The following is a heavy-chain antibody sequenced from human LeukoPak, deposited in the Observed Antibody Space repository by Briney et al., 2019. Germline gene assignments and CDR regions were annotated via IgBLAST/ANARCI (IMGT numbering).Heavy chain of an antibody. CDR1: GYSITSGYY. Sequence: SETLSLTCAVSGYSITSGYYWGWIRQPPGKGLEWVGAIYHSGTTYDNPSLKSRVTISVDTSKHQFSLNLSSVTAADTAVYYCARSAYYYDSSLLDWGQGILVTVSS. CDR2: IYHSGTT. V-gene: IGHV4-38-2*01. CDR3: ARSAYYYDSSLLD. D-gene: IGHD3-22*01. J-gene: IGHJ4*02.